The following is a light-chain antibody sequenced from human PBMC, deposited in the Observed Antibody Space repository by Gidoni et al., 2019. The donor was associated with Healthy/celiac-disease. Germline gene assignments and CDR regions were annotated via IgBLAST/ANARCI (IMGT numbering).Light chain of an antibody. CDR3: QQSYSTPLT. V-gene: IGKV1-39*01. CDR2: AAS. CDR1: QSISSY. Sequence: DIQMTQSPSPLSASVGDRVTITCRASQSISSYLNWYQQKPGKAPKRLIYAASSLQSGVPSRFSGSGSGTDFTLTISSLQPEDFATYYCQQSYSTPLTFXGXTKVEIK. J-gene: IGKJ4*01.